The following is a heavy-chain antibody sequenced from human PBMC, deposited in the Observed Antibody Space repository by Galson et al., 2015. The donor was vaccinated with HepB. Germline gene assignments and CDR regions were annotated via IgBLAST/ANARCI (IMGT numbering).Heavy chain of an antibody. V-gene: IGHV1-2*02. CDR2: INPNSGGT. J-gene: IGHJ5*02. Sequence: SVKVSCKASGYTFTGYYMHWVRQAPGQGLEWMGWINPNSGGTNYAQKFQGRVTMTRDTSISTAYMELSRLRSDDTAVYYCAREVGFGSGHWFDPWGQGTLVTVSS. D-gene: IGHD3-10*01. CDR1: GYTFTGYY. CDR3: AREVGFGSGHWFDP.